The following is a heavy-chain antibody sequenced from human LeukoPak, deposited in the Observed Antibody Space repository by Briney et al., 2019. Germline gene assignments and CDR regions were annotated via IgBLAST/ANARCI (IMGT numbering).Heavy chain of an antibody. Sequence: ASVKVSCKASGFTFSSFGFSWVRHAPGQDLEWMGWISAYNGNTNYAQKFQGRVTMTTDTSTSTAYMELTSLRSDDTGLYYCARTMYSSSSGFDYWGQGTLVIVSS. V-gene: IGHV1-18*01. J-gene: IGHJ4*02. CDR1: GFTFSSFG. CDR2: ISAYNGNT. CDR3: ARTMYSSSSGFDY. D-gene: IGHD6-6*01.